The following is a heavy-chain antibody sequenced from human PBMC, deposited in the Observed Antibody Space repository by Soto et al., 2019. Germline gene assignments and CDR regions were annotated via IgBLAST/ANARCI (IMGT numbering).Heavy chain of an antibody. V-gene: IGHV4-34*01. CDR1: GGSFSGYY. CDR2: INHSGST. J-gene: IGHJ1*01. D-gene: IGHD6-6*01. Sequence: SETLSLTCAVYGGSFSGYYWSWIRQPPGKGLEWIGEINHSGSTNYNPALKSRVTISVDSSKNNFSLKLSSVTAADTAVYYCARGGGLCSSSSRLDLFALCGQRSPVTVSS. CDR3: ARGGGLCSSSSRLDLFAL.